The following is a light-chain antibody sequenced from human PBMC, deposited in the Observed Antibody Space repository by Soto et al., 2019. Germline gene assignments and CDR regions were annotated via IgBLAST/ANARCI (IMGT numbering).Light chain of an antibody. CDR2: GAS. V-gene: IGKV2D-29*02. Sequence: DIVMTQTPLSLSVSPGQPASISCKSSQSLLRSDGKSSLYWYLQKPGQSPQLLIYGASTRLSGVPDRFSGSGSGTDFTLKISRVEAEDVGVYYCMQRIQLPETFAQGTKLEIK. J-gene: IGKJ2*01. CDR3: MQRIQLPET. CDR1: QSLLRSDGKSS.